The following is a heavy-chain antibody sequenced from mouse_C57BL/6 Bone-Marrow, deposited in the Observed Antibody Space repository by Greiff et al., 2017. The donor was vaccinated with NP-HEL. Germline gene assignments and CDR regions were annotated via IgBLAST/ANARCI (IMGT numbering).Heavy chain of an antibody. V-gene: IGHV2-2*01. D-gene: IGHD2-4*01. Sequence: VKLMESGPGLVQPSQSLSITCTVSGFSLTSYGVHWVRQSPGKGLEWLGVIWSGGSTDYNAAFISRLSISKDNSKSQVFFKMNSLQADDTAIYYCASYYDYGGGFAYWGQGTLVTVSA. CDR2: IWSGGST. J-gene: IGHJ3*01. CDR1: GFSLTSYG. CDR3: ASYYDYGGGFAY.